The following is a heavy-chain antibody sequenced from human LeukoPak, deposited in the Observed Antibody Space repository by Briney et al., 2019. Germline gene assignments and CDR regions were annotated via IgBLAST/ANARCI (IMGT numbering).Heavy chain of an antibody. CDR2: INPNSGGT. J-gene: IGHJ4*02. D-gene: IGHD3-22*01. CDR1: GYTFTGYY. V-gene: IGHV1-2*02. Sequence: VASVKVSCKASGYTFTGYYMHWVRQAPGQGLEWMGWINPNSGGTNYAQKFQGRVTMTRDTSISTAYMELSRLRSDDTAVYYCARETGSGYYGSSGYYPGQFDYWGQGALVTVSS. CDR3: ARETGSGYYGSSGYYPGQFDY.